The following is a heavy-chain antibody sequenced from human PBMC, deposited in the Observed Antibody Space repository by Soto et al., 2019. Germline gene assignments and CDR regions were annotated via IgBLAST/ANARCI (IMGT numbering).Heavy chain of an antibody. Sequence: GGSLRLSCAASGFTFSSYSMNWVRQAPGKGLEWVSSISSSSYIYYADSVKGRFTISRDNAKNSLYLQMNSLRAEDTAVYYCARDVQQQLYDYFDYWGQGTLVTVSS. V-gene: IGHV3-21*01. CDR1: GFTFSSYS. D-gene: IGHD6-13*01. CDR2: ISSSSYI. J-gene: IGHJ4*02. CDR3: ARDVQQQLYDYFDY.